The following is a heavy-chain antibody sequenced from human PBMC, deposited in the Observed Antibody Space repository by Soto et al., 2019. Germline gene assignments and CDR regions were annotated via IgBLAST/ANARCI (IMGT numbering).Heavy chain of an antibody. CDR2: IDPSDSYT. D-gene: IGHD3-22*01. V-gene: IGHV5-10-1*01. CDR3: ARTGYYDSSGYYPDY. Sequence: GESLKISCKGSGYSFTSYWISWVRKMPGKGLEWMGRIDPSDSYTNYSPSFQGHVTISADKSISTAYLQWSSLKASDTAMYYCARTGYYDSSGYYPDYWGQGTLVTVSS. CDR1: GYSFTSYW. J-gene: IGHJ4*02.